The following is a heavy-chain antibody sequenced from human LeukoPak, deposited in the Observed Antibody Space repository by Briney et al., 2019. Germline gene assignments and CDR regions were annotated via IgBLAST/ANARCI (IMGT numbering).Heavy chain of an antibody. Sequence: GRSLRLSCAASGFTFSSYGMHWVRQAPGKGLEWVSVTSRDGNRQYYTDSVKGRFTISRDNSKNTLYLQMDSLKSEDTAVYYCAKAHLNYDFWSDYWGQGTLVTVSS. CDR2: TSRDGNRQ. CDR1: GFTFSSYG. J-gene: IGHJ4*02. D-gene: IGHD3-3*01. CDR3: AKAHLNYDFWSDY. V-gene: IGHV3-30*18.